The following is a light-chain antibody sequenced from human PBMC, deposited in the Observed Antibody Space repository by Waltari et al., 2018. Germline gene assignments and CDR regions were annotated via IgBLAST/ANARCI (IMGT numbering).Light chain of an antibody. V-gene: IGKV2-30*01. CDR3: MQGTHWPWT. CDR2: KVS. Sequence: DVVMTQSPPSLPVTLGQPVSMSCRSSQTLIYTDGNTYLSWFLQRPGQSPRRLIYKVSDRDPGVPDRFRGSGSGTDFTLRIKKVEAEDVGVYYCMQGTHWPWTFGQGTKMEIE. J-gene: IGKJ1*01. CDR1: QTLIYTDGNTY.